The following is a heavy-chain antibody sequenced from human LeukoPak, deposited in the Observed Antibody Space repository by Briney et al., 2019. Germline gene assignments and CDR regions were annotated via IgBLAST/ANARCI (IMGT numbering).Heavy chain of an antibody. CDR2: IGSSSNYL. D-gene: IGHD2-15*01. Sequence: PGGSLRLSCAASGFTSSKFTMSWVRQTQEKGLEWVSSIGSSSNYLEYSESVKGRFTISTDNAKKSVYLHMNSLRVDDTAVYYCAREGYDVNYYMDVWGKGTTVTVSS. V-gene: IGHV3-21*01. J-gene: IGHJ6*03. CDR1: GFTSSKFT. CDR3: AREGYDVNYYMDV.